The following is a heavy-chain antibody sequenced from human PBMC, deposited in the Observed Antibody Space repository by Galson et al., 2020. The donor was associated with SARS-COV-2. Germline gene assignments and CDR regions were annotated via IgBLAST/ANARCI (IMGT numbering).Heavy chain of an antibody. J-gene: IGHJ4*02. CDR2: ISSKAYGGTA. Sequence: TGGSLRLSCTASGFTFADYAMTWVRQAPGKGLEWVGHISSKAYGGTAEYVASVRGRFIISRDDSKGIAYLQMHSLKTEDTAVYHCGCHPPRKSGYIDIFYWGQGTLVTVSS. V-gene: IGHV3-49*04. CDR3: GCHPPRKSGYIDIFY. CDR1: GFTFADYA. D-gene: IGHD5-12*01.